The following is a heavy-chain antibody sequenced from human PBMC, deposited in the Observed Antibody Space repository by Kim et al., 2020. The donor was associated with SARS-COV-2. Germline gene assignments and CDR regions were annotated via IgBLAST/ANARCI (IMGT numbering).Heavy chain of an antibody. V-gene: IGHV3-21*01. Sequence: SYSMKWGRQAPGKGLEWVSSISSSSSYIYYADSVKGRFTISRDNAKNSLYLQMNSLRAEDTAVYYCAKAGYCSSTSCYKGEFDYWGQGTLV. J-gene: IGHJ4*02. CDR1: SYS. D-gene: IGHD2-2*02. CDR2: ISSSSSYI. CDR3: AKAGYCSSTSCYKGEFDY.